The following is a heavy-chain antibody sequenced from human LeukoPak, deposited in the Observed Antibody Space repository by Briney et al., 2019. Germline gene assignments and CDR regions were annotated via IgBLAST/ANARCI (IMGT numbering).Heavy chain of an antibody. V-gene: IGHV1-2*02. CDR3: ARELNYDSSGYYSDY. CDR1: GYTFTVYF. Sequence: GASVKVPCKASGYTFTVYFMHWLRQATGQGLEWMGWINPNSGGTNYAQKFQGRVTMTRDTSISTAYMELSRLRSDDTAVYYCARELNYDSSGYYSDYWGQGTLVTVSS. J-gene: IGHJ4*02. CDR2: INPNSGGT. D-gene: IGHD3-22*01.